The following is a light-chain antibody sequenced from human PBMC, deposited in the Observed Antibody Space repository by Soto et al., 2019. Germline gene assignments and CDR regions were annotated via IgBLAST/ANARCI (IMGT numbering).Light chain of an antibody. Sequence: DIQMTQSPSTLSASVGDRVTITCRASQSISGWLDWYQQKPGKAPKLQIYKASSLESGAPSRFSGSGSGTEFTLTISSLQPDDFTTFYGQQYNNHGSWTVRQGTNVEIK. J-gene: IGKJ1*01. CDR2: KAS. CDR1: QSISGW. V-gene: IGKV1-5*03. CDR3: QQYNNHGSWT.